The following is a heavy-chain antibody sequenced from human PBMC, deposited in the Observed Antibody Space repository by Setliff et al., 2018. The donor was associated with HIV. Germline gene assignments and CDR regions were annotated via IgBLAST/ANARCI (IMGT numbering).Heavy chain of an antibody. Sequence: SETLSLTCAVSGVSITSADYYWSWIRQHPGKGLEWIGYIYYSGTTYYNPSLKSRATISVDTSKNQFSLKLTSVTAADTAVYYCARHGDYSYFYYYYMDVWGKGTTVTVSS. J-gene: IGHJ6*03. D-gene: IGHD4-17*01. CDR1: GVSITSADYY. V-gene: IGHV4-31*11. CDR3: ARHGDYSYFYYYYMDV. CDR2: IYYSGTT.